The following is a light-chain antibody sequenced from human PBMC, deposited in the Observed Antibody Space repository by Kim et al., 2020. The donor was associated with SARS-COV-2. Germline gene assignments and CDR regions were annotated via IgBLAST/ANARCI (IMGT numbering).Light chain of an antibody. CDR3: QQRINWPKT. V-gene: IGKV3-11*01. Sequence: LSPGGRATRSCRASQSVSSYLAWYQQKPGQAPRLLIYDASNRASGIPARFSGSGSGTDFTLTISSLEPEDFAVYYCQQRINWPKTFGQGTKVDIK. CDR2: DAS. CDR1: QSVSSY. J-gene: IGKJ1*01.